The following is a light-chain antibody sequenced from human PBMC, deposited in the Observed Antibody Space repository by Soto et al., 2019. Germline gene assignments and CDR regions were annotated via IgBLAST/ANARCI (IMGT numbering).Light chain of an antibody. CDR2: DVS. CDR1: RTDVGGYIY. Sequence: QSALTQPRSVSGSPGQAVTISCTVTRTDVGGYIYVSWYQQHPGKAPKLIIYDVSQRPSGVPDRFSGSESGNTASLIISGLQAEDEADYYFCSYAGSSLVVFGGGTQVTVL. CDR3: CSYAGSSLVV. V-gene: IGLV2-11*01. J-gene: IGLJ2*01.